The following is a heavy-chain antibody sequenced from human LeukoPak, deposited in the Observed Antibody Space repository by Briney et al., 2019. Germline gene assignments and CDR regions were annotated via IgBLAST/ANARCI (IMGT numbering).Heavy chain of an antibody. CDR3: AREEGSSWMY. D-gene: IGHD6-13*01. CDR1: GFTFSSFG. J-gene: IGHJ4*02. Sequence: GGSLRLSCAASGFTFSSFGIHWVRQSPGKGLEWVAVVWFGGSRQYYAESVKGRFTISRDDSKNTVYLQMSSLRVEDTGVYYCAREEGSSWMYWGQGTLVSVSS. V-gene: IGHV3-33*01. CDR2: VWFGGSRQ.